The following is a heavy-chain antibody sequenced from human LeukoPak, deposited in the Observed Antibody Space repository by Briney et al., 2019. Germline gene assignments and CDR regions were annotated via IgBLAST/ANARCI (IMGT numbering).Heavy chain of an antibody. CDR1: GFTFSNNC. Sequence: GGSLRLSCTASGFTFSNNCMHWVRHTPGKGPIWVSRICPGGTITNYADSVKGRFTISRDDAKNMMFLQMNSQRADDTAVYYCVRDFRSADYWGQGILVTVSS. CDR2: ICPGGTIT. CDR3: VRDFRSADY. J-gene: IGHJ4*02. V-gene: IGHV3-74*01.